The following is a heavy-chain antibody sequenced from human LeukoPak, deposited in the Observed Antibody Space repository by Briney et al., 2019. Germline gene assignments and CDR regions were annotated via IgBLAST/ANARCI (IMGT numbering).Heavy chain of an antibody. V-gene: IGHV3-74*01. CDR1: GFTFSSYW. J-gene: IGHJ6*02. D-gene: IGHD6-19*01. CDR2: INTDGSST. CDR3: ARGQTYSRGSYNQFYYYGMDL. Sequence: GGSLRLSCAASGFTFSSYWMHWVRQAPGKGLVWVSRINTDGSSTTYADSVKGRFTISRDNAKNTLYLQMNSLRAEDTAVYYCARGQTYSRGSYNQFYYYGMDLWGQGTTVTVSS.